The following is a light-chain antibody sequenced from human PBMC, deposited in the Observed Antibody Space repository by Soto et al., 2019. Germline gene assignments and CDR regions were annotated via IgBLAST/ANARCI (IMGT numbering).Light chain of an antibody. V-gene: IGLV2-8*02. CDR3: SSYAGSNYV. CDR1: SSDVGGYNY. J-gene: IGLJ1*01. CDR2: EVS. Sequence: SAVRQPRNACRSPWQPDNISCTGTSSDVGGYNYVSWYQQHPGKAPKLMIYEVSKRPSGVPDRFSGSKSGNTASLTVSGLQAEDEADYYCSSYAGSNYVFGTGTKVTVL.